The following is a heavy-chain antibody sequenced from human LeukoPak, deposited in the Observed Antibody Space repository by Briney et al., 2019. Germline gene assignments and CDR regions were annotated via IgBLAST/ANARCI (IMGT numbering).Heavy chain of an antibody. Sequence: GGSLRLSCAASGFTFSSYAMSWVRQAPGKGLEWVSDINGSGGSTYYADSVKGRFTISRDNSKNTLFLQMNSLRAEDTAVYYCAKELVGTSPRGWFDPWGQGTLVTVSS. CDR1: GFTFSSYA. CDR2: INGSGGST. CDR3: AKELVGTSPRGWFDP. J-gene: IGHJ5*02. D-gene: IGHD1-26*01. V-gene: IGHV3-23*01.